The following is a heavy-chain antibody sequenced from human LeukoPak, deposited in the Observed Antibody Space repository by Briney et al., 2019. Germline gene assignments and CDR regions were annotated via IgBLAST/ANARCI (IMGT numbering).Heavy chain of an antibody. CDR1: GGTFSSYA. CDR3: ARSPSYGSGGATWYY. Sequence: VASVKVSCKASGGTFSSYAISWVRQAPGQGLEWMGGIIPIFGTANYAQKFQGRVTITADESTSTAYMELSSLRSEDTAVYYCARSPSYGSGGATWYYWGQGTLVTVSS. D-gene: IGHD3-10*01. CDR2: IIPIFGTA. V-gene: IGHV1-69*13. J-gene: IGHJ4*02.